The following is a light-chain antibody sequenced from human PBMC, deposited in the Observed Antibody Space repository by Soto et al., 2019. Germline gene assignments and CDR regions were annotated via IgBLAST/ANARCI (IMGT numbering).Light chain of an antibody. Sequence: DIQMTQSPSSLSAFVGDSITITCQASQDIKNYLNWYQHKPGKAPKLLIYDAFKSDTGVPSRFTGSGSVTDFTFTINNLQPEDIATYFCQQFASLPPPFGGGTRL. J-gene: IGKJ4*01. V-gene: IGKV1-33*01. CDR2: DAF. CDR1: QDIKNY. CDR3: QQFASLPPP.